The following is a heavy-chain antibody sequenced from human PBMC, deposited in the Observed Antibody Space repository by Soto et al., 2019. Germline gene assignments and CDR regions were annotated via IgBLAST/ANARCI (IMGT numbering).Heavy chain of an antibody. V-gene: IGHV1-8*01. J-gene: IGHJ4*02. CDR1: GYTFTSYD. D-gene: IGHD6-13*01. CDR2: MNPNSGNT. CDR3: ARDKGIAAAGTSFDY. Sequence: ASVKVSCKASGYTFTSYDINWVRQATGQGLEWMGWMNPNSGNTGYAEKFQGRVTMTRNTSISTAYMELSSLRSEDTAVYYCARDKGIAAAGTSFDYWGQGTLVTVSS.